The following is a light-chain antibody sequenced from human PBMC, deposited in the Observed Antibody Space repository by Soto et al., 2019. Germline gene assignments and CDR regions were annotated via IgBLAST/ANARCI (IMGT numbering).Light chain of an antibody. Sequence: EIVMTQSPATLSVSPGERVTLSCRARQSVSSNLAWYQKKPGQAPRLLIYDASNRATGIPARFSGSGSGTDFTLAISSLQSEDFAIYYCQQYNNWPVTFGQGTKVDNK. J-gene: IGKJ2*01. CDR3: QQYNNWPVT. CDR2: DAS. CDR1: QSVSSN. V-gene: IGKV3-15*01.